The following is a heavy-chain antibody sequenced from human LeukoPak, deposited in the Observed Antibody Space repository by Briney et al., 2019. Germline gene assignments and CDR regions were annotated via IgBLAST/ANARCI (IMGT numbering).Heavy chain of an antibody. D-gene: IGHD3-3*01. Sequence: SETLSLTRTVSGGSISSHYWSWIRQPPGKGLEWIGYIYYSGSTNYNPSLKSRVTISVDTSKNQFSLKLSSVTAADTAVYYCARVVDDFWRGGMLGYFDFWGQGTLVTVSS. V-gene: IGHV4-59*11. CDR2: IYYSGST. CDR1: GGSISSHY. J-gene: IGHJ4*02. CDR3: ARVVDDFWRGGMLGYFDF.